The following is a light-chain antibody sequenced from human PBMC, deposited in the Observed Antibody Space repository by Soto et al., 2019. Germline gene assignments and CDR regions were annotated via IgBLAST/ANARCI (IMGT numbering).Light chain of an antibody. CDR1: QSVSSN. Sequence: EIVMTQSPATLSVSPGERATLSCRASQSVSSNLAWYQQNPGQAPRLLIYGASTRSTGIPARFSGSGCGTEFTLTISSLQSEDFADYYCQQYNNWPRTFDQRTKVYIK. V-gene: IGKV3-15*01. CDR3: QQYNNWPRT. J-gene: IGKJ1*01. CDR2: GAS.